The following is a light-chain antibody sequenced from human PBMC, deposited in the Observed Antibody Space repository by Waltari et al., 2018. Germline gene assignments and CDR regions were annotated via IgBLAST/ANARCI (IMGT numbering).Light chain of an antibody. CDR1: QSVLDGNGHNF. CDR2: LTS. Sequence: IVLTQSPRSLHVTPGETAYISCRSSQSVLDGNGHNFLHGYVQKPGQSPQLLIYLTSGRASGVPDRFRGGGSGTDFTLEISRVEAEDVGFYYCMQAQELPFTFGQGTQLEIK. V-gene: IGKV2-28*01. CDR3: MQAQELPFT. J-gene: IGKJ2*01.